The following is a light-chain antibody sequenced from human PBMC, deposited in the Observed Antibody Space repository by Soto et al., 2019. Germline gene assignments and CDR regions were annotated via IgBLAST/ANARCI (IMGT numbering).Light chain of an antibody. V-gene: IGLV2-8*01. CDR3: TSFAGNFNVV. Sequence: QSALTQPPSASGCPGQSVTISCTGTSSDIGGYNYVSWYQQPPGKAPKLMIYEVTKRPSGVPDRFSGSKSGNTASLTVSGLQAEDEADYYCTSFAGNFNVVFGGGTKLTVL. CDR1: SSDIGGYNY. J-gene: IGLJ2*01. CDR2: EVT.